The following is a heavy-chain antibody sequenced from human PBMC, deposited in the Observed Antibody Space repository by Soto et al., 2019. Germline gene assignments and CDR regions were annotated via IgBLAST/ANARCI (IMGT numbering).Heavy chain of an antibody. J-gene: IGHJ4*02. Sequence: QVHLVQSGGEVKKPGASVKVSCKASGYTLKNYGIGWVRQAPGLGPEWVGWIKVDNGDTKYAEKLQGRVTVTTDTSTSTAYMELRNLRSDDTAFYCCARSRYYFDYWGQGTLVTVSS. V-gene: IGHV1-18*01. CDR1: GYTLKNYG. CDR2: IKVDNGDT. CDR3: ARSRYYFDY.